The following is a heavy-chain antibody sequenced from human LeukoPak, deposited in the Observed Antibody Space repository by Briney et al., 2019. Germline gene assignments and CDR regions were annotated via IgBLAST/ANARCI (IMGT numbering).Heavy chain of an antibody. CDR3: ARDSRWFGETHYYYYGMDV. J-gene: IGHJ6*02. CDR2: ISGSGGGT. V-gene: IGHV3-23*01. Sequence: GGSLRPSCAASGFTFSSYAMSWVRQAPGKGLEWVSAISGSGGGTYYADSVKGRFTISRDNAKNSLYLQMNSLRAEDTAVYYCARDSRWFGETHYYYYGMDVWGQGTTVTVSS. D-gene: IGHD3-10*01. CDR1: GFTFSSYA.